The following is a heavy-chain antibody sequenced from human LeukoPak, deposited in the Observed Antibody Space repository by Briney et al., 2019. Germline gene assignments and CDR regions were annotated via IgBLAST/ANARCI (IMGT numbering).Heavy chain of an antibody. D-gene: IGHD3-10*01. Sequence: SETLSLTCTVSRGSTSTYYWSWIRQPAGKGLEWIGRIYPSGNTNFNPSLKSRVTMSVDTSKNQFSLKLSSVTAADTAVYYCARDRGSGSYRFDPWGQGTLVTVSS. J-gene: IGHJ5*02. CDR1: RGSTSTYY. V-gene: IGHV4-4*07. CDR3: ARDRGSGSYRFDP. CDR2: IYPSGNT.